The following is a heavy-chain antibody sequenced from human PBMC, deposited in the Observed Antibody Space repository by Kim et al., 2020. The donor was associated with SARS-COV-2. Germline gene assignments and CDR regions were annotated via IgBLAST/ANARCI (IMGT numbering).Heavy chain of an antibody. CDR2: IYYSGST. J-gene: IGHJ3*02. Sequence: SETLSLTCTVSGGSISSGDYYWSWIRQPPGKGLEWIGYIYYSGSTYYNPSLKSRVTISVDTSKNQFSLKLSSVTAADTAVYYCAGGSYGAYCGGDCSIAFDIWGQGTMVTVSS. D-gene: IGHD2-21*02. CDR1: GGSISSGDYY. V-gene: IGHV4-30-4*01. CDR3: AGGSYGAYCGGDCSIAFDI.